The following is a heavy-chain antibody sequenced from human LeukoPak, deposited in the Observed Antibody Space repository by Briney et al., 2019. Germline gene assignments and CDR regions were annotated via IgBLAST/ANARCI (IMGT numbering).Heavy chain of an antibody. CDR3: LNYYASGSYGLY. V-gene: IGHV3-23*01. Sequence: GGSLRLSCAASGFSLSRYGMTWVRQAPGKGLEWVSTINDGGSSPYYADSVKGRFTISRDNSKNTVYLQMNSLRAEDTATYYCLNYYASGSYGLYWGQGTLVTVSS. J-gene: IGHJ4*02. D-gene: IGHD3-10*01. CDR1: GFSLSRYG. CDR2: INDGGSSP.